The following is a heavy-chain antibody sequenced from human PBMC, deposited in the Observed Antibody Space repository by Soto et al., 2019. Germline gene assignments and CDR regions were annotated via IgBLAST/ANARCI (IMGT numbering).Heavy chain of an antibody. CDR2: ISGSGGST. D-gene: IGHD6-19*01. CDR3: AKDFLSYSSVALYFDY. J-gene: IGHJ4*02. V-gene: IGHV3-23*01. Sequence: GGSLTLSCAASGFTFSSYAMSWVRQAPGKGLEWVSAISGSGGSTYYADSVKGRFTISRDNSKNTLYLQMNSLRAEDTAVYYCAKDFLSYSSVALYFDYWGQGTLVTVSS. CDR1: GFTFSSYA.